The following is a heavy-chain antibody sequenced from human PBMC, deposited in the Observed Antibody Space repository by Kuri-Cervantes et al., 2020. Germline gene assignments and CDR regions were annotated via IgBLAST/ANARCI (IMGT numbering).Heavy chain of an antibody. Sequence: SETLSLTCTVSGGSISSYYWSWIRQPPGKGLEWIGYIYYSGSTNYNPSLKSRVTISVDTSKNQFSLKLSSVTAADTAVYYCARSIVVVITAINAFDIWGRGTMGTVSS. J-gene: IGHJ3*02. CDR3: ARSIVVVITAINAFDI. D-gene: IGHD2-15*01. CDR1: GGSISSYY. V-gene: IGHV4-59*12. CDR2: IYYSGST.